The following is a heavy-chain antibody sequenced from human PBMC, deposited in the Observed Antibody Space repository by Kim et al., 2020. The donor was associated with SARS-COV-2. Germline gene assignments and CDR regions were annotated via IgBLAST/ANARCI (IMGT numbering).Heavy chain of an antibody. CDR3: ARGGGDYVGGYYYYYYGMDV. J-gene: IGHJ6*01. CDR2: IYYSGST. Sequence: GGSISSYYWSWIRQPPGKGLEWIGYIYYSGSTNYNPSLKSRVTISVDTSKNQFSLKLSSVTAADTAVYYCARGGGDYVGGYYYYYYGMDV. CDR1: GGSISSYY. D-gene: IGHD4-17*01. V-gene: IGHV4-59*01.